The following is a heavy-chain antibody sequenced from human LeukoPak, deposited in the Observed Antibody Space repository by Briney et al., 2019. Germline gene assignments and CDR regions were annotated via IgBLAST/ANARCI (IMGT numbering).Heavy chain of an antibody. CDR2: ISSSSSTI. J-gene: IGHJ3*02. CDR1: GGSFSGYY. Sequence: LTCAVYGGSFSGYYWSWIRQPPGKGLEQVSYISSSSSTIYYADSVKGRFTISRDNAKNSLYLQMNSLRVEDTAVYYCARGRRRGDAFDIWGQGTMVTVSS. CDR3: ARGRRRGDAFDI. V-gene: IGHV3-11*04.